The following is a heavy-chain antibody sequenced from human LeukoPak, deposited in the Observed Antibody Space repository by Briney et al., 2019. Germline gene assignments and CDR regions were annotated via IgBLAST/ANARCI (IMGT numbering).Heavy chain of an antibody. CDR3: AKDPCTDGVCYTSSYYGMDV. V-gene: IGHV3-23*01. D-gene: IGHD2-8*01. J-gene: IGHJ6*02. CDR2: ISGSSLSA. Sequence: GGSLRLSCAASGFTFSSYAMSWVRQAPGKRLEWVSVISGSSLSAYYADSVKGRFTISRDNSKNTLYLQMNSLRVEDTAVYYCAKDPCTDGVCYTSSYYGMDVWGLGTTVTVSS. CDR1: GFTFSSYA.